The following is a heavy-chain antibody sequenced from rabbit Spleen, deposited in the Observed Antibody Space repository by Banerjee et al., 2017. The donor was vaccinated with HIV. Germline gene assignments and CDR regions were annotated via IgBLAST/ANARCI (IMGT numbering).Heavy chain of an antibody. D-gene: IGHD3-1*01. J-gene: IGHJ3*01. V-gene: IGHV1S40*01. CDR2: IYAGGSGTT. CDR1: GFSFSGNSY. CDR3: ARGDVGYDGITRLDL. Sequence: QSLEESGGDLVKPGASLTLTCTASGFSFSGNSYMCWVRQAPGKGLEWIACIYAGGSGTTYYASWAKGRFTISKTSSTTVTLQMTSLTAADTATYFCARGDVGYDGITRLDLWGQGTLVTVS.